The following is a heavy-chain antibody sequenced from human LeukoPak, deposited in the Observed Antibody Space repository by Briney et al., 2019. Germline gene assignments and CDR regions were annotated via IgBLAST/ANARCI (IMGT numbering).Heavy chain of an antibody. CDR1: GGSISSYY. CDR2: IYTSGST. CDR3: ARGYYDPAPFDY. J-gene: IGHJ4*02. Sequence: SETLSLTCTVSGGSISSYYWSWIRQPVGKGLEWIGRIYTSGSTHYNPSLKSRVTMSVDTSKNQFSLKLSSVTAADTAVYYCARGYYDPAPFDYWGQGTLVTVSS. D-gene: IGHD3-22*01. V-gene: IGHV4-4*07.